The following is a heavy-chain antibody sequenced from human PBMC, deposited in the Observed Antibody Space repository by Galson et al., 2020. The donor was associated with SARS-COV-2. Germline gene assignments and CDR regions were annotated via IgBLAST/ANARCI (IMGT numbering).Heavy chain of an antibody. D-gene: IGHD6-13*01. CDR3: ARGRIAADNFDY. CDR2: IYTSGST. J-gene: IGHJ4*02. CDR1: GGSISSGSYY. V-gene: IGHV4-61*02. Sequence: SETLSLTCTVSGGSISSGSYYWSWIRQPAGKGLEWIGRIYTSGSTNYNPSLKSRVTISVDTSKNQFSLKLSSVTAADTAVYYCARGRIAADNFDYWGQGTLVTVSS.